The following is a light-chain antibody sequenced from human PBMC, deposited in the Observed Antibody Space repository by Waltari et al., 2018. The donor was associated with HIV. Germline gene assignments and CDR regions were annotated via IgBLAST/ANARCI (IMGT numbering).Light chain of an antibody. V-gene: IGKV1-5*03. Sequence: DIHMTQSPPTLSAFVRDRVTIPCRASQDITSWLAWYQQKPGKAPKLLIRKASVLESGVSSRFSGSGSGTEFTLIIDSLEPDDFATYYCQQYNRDPSFGQGTRLEMK. CDR2: KAS. CDR1: QDITSW. J-gene: IGKJ5*01. CDR3: QQYNRDPS.